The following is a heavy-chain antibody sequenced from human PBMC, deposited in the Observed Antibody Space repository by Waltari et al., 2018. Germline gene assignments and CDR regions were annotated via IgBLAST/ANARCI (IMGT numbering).Heavy chain of an antibody. J-gene: IGHJ3*02. D-gene: IGHD5-18*01. CDR2: SIPSFGTA. CDR1: GGNFSSYA. V-gene: IGHV1-69*05. CDR3: AACGYSYGWGLSLSAFDI. Sequence: QVQLVQSGAEVKKPGSSVKVSCKASGGNFSSYALRWVRQAPGHGLEWMGGSIPSFGTANYAQKFQGRVTITTDESTSTDYMELSSLRSEDTAVYYCAACGYSYGWGLSLSAFDIWGQGTMVTVSS.